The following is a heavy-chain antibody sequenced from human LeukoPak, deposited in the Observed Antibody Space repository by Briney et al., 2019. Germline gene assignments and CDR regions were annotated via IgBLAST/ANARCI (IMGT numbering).Heavy chain of an antibody. D-gene: IGHD4-17*01. CDR3: ATPPPLRTDAFDI. V-gene: IGHV3-48*01. J-gene: IGHJ3*02. CDR1: GFTFSSYS. Sequence: QPGGSLRLSCAASGFTFSSYSMNWVRQAPGKGLEWVSYISSSSSTIYYADSVKGRFTISRDNAKNSLYLQMNSLRAGDTAVYYCATPPPLRTDAFDIWGQGTMVTVSS. CDR2: ISSSSSTI.